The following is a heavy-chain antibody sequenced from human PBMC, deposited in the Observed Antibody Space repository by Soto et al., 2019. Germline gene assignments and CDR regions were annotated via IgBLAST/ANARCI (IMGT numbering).Heavy chain of an antibody. CDR2: IYYRGNT. V-gene: IGHV4-39*01. D-gene: IGHD3-9*01. Sequence: SETLSLTCSVSGDSINSDKYYWGWIRQPPGKGLEWIGSIYYRGNTYYNPSLQTRVTISLDKSKSQFSLKLTSVAAADSAVYFCARLEGLATISYYFDFWGQGALVTVSS. J-gene: IGHJ4*02. CDR3: ARLEGLATISYYFDF. CDR1: GDSINSDKYY.